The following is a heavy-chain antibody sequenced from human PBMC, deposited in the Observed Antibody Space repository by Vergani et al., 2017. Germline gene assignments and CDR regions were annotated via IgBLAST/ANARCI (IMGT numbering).Heavy chain of an antibody. J-gene: IGHJ4*02. CDR2: INWNGGST. Sequence: EVQLVESGGGLVQPGRSLRLSCTASGFTFGDYAMSWFRQAPGKGLEWVSGINWNGGSTGYADSVKGRFTISRDNAKNSLYLQMNSLRAEDTAVYYCARGEEMSVAHNYYDSPFDYWGQGTLVTVAS. CDR1: GFTFGDYA. D-gene: IGHD3-22*01. V-gene: IGHV3-20*04. CDR3: ARGEEMSVAHNYYDSPFDY.